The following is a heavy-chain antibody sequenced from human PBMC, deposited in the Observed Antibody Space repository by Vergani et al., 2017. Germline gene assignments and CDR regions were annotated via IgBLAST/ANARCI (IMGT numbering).Heavy chain of an antibody. CDR2: IRPYTGHT. J-gene: IGHJ3*02. D-gene: IGHD3-3*01. Sequence: QVQLVQSGAELKKPGASVSVSCKGSSHTFQTYGISWVRQAPGKGLEWMAWIRPYTGHTIYAQKFQDRVTMTADTSTNTAYMELRSLRSDDTAVYYCASSVLRFLDPDAFDIWGQGTMVTVSS. CDR1: SHTFQTYG. CDR3: ASSVLRFLDPDAFDI. V-gene: IGHV1-18*01.